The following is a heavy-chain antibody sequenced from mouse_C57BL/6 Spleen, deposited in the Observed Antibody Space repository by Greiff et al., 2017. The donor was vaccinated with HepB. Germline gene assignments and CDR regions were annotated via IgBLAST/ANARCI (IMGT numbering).Heavy chain of an antibody. CDR1: GFTFSDYY. CDR3: ARLVGNYWYFDV. J-gene: IGHJ1*03. D-gene: IGHD1-1*02. V-gene: IGHV5-12*01. CDR2: ISNGGGST. Sequence: EVQLVESGGGLVQPGGSLKLSCAASGFTFSDYYMYWVRQTPEKRLEWVAYISNGGGSTYYPDTVKGRFTISRDNAKNTLYLQMSRLKSEDTAMYYCARLVGNYWYFDVWGTGTTVTVSS.